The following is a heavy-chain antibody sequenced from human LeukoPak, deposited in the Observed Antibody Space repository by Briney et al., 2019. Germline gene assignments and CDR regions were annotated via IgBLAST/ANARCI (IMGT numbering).Heavy chain of an antibody. CDR2: IYYSGRT. CDR1: GGSISSYY. CDR3: ARGDSSSWSYSY. Sequence: SETLSLTCTVSGGSISSYYWSWIRQPPGKGLEWIGYIYYSGRTKYNPSLKSRVTTSVDTSKNQFSLKLSSVTAADTAVYYCARGDSSSWSYSYWGQGTLVTVSS. V-gene: IGHV4-59*01. D-gene: IGHD6-13*01. J-gene: IGHJ4*02.